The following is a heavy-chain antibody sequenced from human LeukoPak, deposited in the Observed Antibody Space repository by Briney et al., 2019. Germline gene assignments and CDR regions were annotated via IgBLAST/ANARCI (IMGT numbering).Heavy chain of an antibody. Sequence: GGSLRLSCVATGFTFSDSGMSWVRQAPGKGLEWVAFIRYDGTKDCYADSVKGRFTISRDNSENTLNLQMNSLRPEDTAVYYCAKIEYSSLEVWGKGTTVTVSS. CDR2: IRYDGTKD. D-gene: IGHD6-13*01. CDR1: GFTFSDSG. V-gene: IGHV3-30*02. J-gene: IGHJ6*04. CDR3: AKIEYSSLEV.